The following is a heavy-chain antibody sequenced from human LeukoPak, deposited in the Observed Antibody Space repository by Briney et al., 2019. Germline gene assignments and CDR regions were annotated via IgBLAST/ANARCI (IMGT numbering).Heavy chain of an antibody. J-gene: IGHJ6*02. Sequence: GGSLRLSCAASGVTFSSSAMSWVRQAPGQGLEWVSGISGSGGITNYADSVKGRFTISRDNSKNTLYLQMNSLRAEDTAVYYCAKVQRFHYYYGMDVWGQGTTVTVSS. CDR2: ISGSGGIT. CDR1: GVTFSSSA. V-gene: IGHV3-23*01. D-gene: IGHD3-3*01. CDR3: AKVQRFHYYYGMDV.